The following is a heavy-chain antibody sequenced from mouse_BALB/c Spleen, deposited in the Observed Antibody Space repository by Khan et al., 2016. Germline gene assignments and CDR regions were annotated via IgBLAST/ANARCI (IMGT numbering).Heavy chain of an antibody. D-gene: IGHD3-2*01. V-gene: IGHV9-3*02. CDR1: GYTFTNYG. Sequence: QIQLVQSGPELKKPGETVKISCKASGYTFTNYGMNWVKQAPGKGLKWMGWINTNTGEPTFAEEFKGRFAFSLETSASTGYWQIHNLKSEDTATYFCARSGRQLGLPDYWGQGTTLTVSS. CDR3: ARSGRQLGLPDY. J-gene: IGHJ2*01. CDR2: INTNTGEP.